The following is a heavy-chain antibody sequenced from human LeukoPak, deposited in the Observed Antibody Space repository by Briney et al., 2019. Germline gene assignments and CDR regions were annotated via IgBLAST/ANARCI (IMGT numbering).Heavy chain of an antibody. D-gene: IGHD5-18*01. CDR2: IIPIFGTA. CDR3: ARGSVLTSRFLQLWPIQRWFDP. J-gene: IGHJ5*02. CDR1: GGTFSSYA. Sequence: ASVKVSCKAFGGTFSSYAISWVRQAPGQGLEWMGGIIPIFGTANYAQKFQGRVTITADKSTSTAYMELSSLRSEDTAVYYCARGSVLTSRFLQLWPIQRWFDPWGQGTLVTVSS. V-gene: IGHV1-69*06.